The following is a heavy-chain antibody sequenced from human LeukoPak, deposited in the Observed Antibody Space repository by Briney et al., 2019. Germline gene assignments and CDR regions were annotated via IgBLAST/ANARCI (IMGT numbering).Heavy chain of an antibody. J-gene: IGHJ4*02. CDR2: IKQDGSEK. D-gene: IGHD3-16*01. CDR3: ARDNARVMITSYCDY. CDR1: GFTFSSYW. Sequence: GGSLRLSCAASGFTFSSYWMRWVRQAPGKGLEWVANIKQDGSEKNYVDSVKGRFTISRDNAKNSLYLQMNSLRAEDTAVYYCARDNARVMITSYCDYWGQGTLVTVSS. V-gene: IGHV3-7*03.